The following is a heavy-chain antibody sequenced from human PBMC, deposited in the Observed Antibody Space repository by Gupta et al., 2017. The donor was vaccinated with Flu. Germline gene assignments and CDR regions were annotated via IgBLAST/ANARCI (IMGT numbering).Heavy chain of an antibody. J-gene: IGHJ5*02. CDR2: IYPGDSDT. Sequence: PGKGLEWMGIIYPGDSDTRYSPSFQGQVTISADKSISTAYLQWSSLKASDTAMYYCARQGPYCSGGSCYSGGTARWFDPWGQGTLVTVSS. V-gene: IGHV5-51*01. CDR3: ARQGPYCSGGSCYSGGTARWFDP. D-gene: IGHD2-15*01.